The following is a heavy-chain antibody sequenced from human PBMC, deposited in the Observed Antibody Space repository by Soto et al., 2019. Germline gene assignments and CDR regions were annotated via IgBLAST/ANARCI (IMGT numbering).Heavy chain of an antibody. Sequence: ASGPTLVNPTQTLTLTCTFSGFSLSTSGMCVSWIRQPPGKALEWLALIDWDDDKYYSTSLKTRLTISKDTSKNQVVLTMTNMDPVDTATYYCARIRNSRLTYSSGSSGVYFDYWGQGTLVTVSS. CDR3: ARIRNSRLTYSSGSSGVYFDY. D-gene: IGHD6-19*01. J-gene: IGHJ4*02. CDR2: IDWDDDK. V-gene: IGHV2-70*01. CDR1: GFSLSTSGMC.